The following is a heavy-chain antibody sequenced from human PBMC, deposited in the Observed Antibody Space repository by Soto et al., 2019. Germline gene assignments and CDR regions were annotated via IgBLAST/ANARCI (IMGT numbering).Heavy chain of an antibody. CDR2: IYPGDSDT. D-gene: IGHD2-21*02. CDR3: ARQREYCGGDCYSWALDI. V-gene: IGHV5-51*01. J-gene: IGHJ3*02. CDR1: GYSFTSYW. Sequence: GESLKISCKGSGYSFTSYWIGWVRQMPGKGLEWMGIIYPGDSDTRYSPSFQGQVTISADKSISTAYLQWSSLKASDTAMYYCARQREYCGGDCYSWALDIWGQGTMVTVSS.